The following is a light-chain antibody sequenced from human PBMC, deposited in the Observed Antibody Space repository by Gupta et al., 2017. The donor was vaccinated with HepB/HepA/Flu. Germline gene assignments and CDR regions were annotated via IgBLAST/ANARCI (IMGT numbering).Light chain of an antibody. Sequence: SALTQPASVSGSPGQSITISCTGTSSDVGSYNLVSWYHQHPAKAPNLMIYDVSKRPSGVSNRFSGSKSGNTASLTISGLQAEDEADYYCCSYAGSSTFGVVFGGGTKLTVL. V-gene: IGLV2-23*02. CDR3: CSYAGSSTFGVV. CDR2: DVS. CDR1: SSDVGSYNL. J-gene: IGLJ2*01.